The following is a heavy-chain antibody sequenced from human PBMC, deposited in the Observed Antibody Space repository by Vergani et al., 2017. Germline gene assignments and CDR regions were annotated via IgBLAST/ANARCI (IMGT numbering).Heavy chain of an antibody. D-gene: IGHD3-16*02. V-gene: IGHV4-38-2*01. CDR3: ARGGGITFGGVIVYFQH. J-gene: IGHJ1*01. CDR2: IYHSGST. Sequence: QVQLQESGPGLVKPSETLSLTCAVSGYSISSGYYWGWIRQPPGKGLEWIGSIYHSGSTYYNPSLKSRVTISVDTSKNQFSLKLSSVTAADTAVYYCARGGGITFGGVIVYFQHWGQGTLVTVSS. CDR1: GYSISSGYY.